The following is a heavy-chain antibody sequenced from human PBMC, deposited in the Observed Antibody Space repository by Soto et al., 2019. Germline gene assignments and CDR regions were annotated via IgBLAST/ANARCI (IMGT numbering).Heavy chain of an antibody. CDR3: ARTPKGSSWQNFDY. J-gene: IGHJ4*02. Sequence: GGSLRLSCAASGFTFSDYYMSWIRQAPGRGLEWVSYISSSGSTIYYADSVKGRFTISRDNAKNSLYLQMNSLKAEDTAVYYCARTPKGSSWQNFDYWGQGTLVTVSS. CDR1: GFTFSDYY. V-gene: IGHV3-11*01. CDR2: ISSSGSTI. D-gene: IGHD6-13*01.